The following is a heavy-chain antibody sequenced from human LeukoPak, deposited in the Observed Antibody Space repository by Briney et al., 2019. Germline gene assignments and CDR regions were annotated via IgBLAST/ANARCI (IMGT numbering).Heavy chain of an antibody. V-gene: IGHV1-2*02. Sequence: GASVKVSCKASGYTFTGYYMHWVRQAPGQGLEWMGWINPNSGGTIYAQKFQSRVTMTRDTSIRTAYMDLTRLRSDDTAVYYCVRGGGYNSGWYDYWGQGALVSVSS. CDR2: INPNSGGT. J-gene: IGHJ4*02. CDR3: VRGGGYNSGWYDY. D-gene: IGHD6-19*01. CDR1: GYTFTGYY.